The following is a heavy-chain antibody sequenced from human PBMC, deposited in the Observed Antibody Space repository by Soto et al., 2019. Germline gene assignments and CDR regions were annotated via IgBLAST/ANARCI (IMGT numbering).Heavy chain of an antibody. Sequence: VASVKVSCKASGYTFTNYGISWVRQAPGQGLEWMGWISAYNGNTNLAQKLQGRVTMTTDTSTSTAYMELRSLRSDDTAIYYCARDRYYYDNSGYYLFDYWGQGTLVTVSS. V-gene: IGHV1-18*01. CDR1: GYTFTNYG. CDR3: ARDRYYYDNSGYYLFDY. CDR2: ISAYNGNT. D-gene: IGHD3-22*01. J-gene: IGHJ4*02.